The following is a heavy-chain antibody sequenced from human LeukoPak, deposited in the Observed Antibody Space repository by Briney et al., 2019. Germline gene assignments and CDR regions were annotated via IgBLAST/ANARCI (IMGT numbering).Heavy chain of an antibody. CDR3: ARDSSSYGVGYFDY. J-gene: IGHJ4*02. Sequence: PGGSLRLSCAASGFTFSSYSMNWVRQAPGKGLVWVSRIKNDGSSTTYADFVKGRFAISRDNAKNTLYLQINSLRADDTAVYYCARDSSSYGVGYFDYWGQGTLVTASS. CDR2: IKNDGSST. CDR1: GFTFSSYS. D-gene: IGHD3-16*01. V-gene: IGHV3-74*01.